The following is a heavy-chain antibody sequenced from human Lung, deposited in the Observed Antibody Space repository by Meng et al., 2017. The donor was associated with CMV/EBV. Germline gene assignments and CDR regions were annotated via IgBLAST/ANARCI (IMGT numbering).Heavy chain of an antibody. J-gene: IGHJ4*02. CDR3: ARDLGYSSSWYFQYYFDC. CDR2: INPSDNTT. D-gene: IGHD6-13*01. CDR1: GYTLTNYY. V-gene: IGHV1-46*01. Sequence: ASVKVSXKASGYTLTNYYIHWVRQAPGQGLEWMGIINPSDNTTIYAQKFQGRVTMTGDTSTSTVYMELSSLRSDDTALYYCARDLGYSSSWYFQYYFDCWGQGTXVTVSS.